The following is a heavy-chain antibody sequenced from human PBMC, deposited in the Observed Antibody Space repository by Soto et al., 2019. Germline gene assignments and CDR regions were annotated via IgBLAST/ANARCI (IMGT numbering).Heavy chain of an antibody. V-gene: IGHV3-23*01. CDR2: ISGSGGST. D-gene: IGHD6-19*01. CDR3: ASDIRSGWTKNWFDP. Sequence: EVQLLESGGGLVQPGGSLRLSCAASGFTFSSDVMSWVRQAPGKGLEWVSAISGSGGSTYYADSVKGRFTISRDNSKNQLYLQTNALSAEDTAIYYCASDIRSGWTKNWFDPWGQGTLVTVSS. CDR1: GFTFSSDV. J-gene: IGHJ5*02.